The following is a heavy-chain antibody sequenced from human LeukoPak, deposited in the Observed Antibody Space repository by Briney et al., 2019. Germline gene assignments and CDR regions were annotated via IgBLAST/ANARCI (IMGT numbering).Heavy chain of an antibody. J-gene: IGHJ4*02. V-gene: IGHV1-18*01. CDR2: ISAYNGNT. Sequence: ASVKVSCKASGYTFTSYGISWVRQAPGQGLEWMGWISAYNGNTNYAQKLQGRVTMTEDTSTDTAYMELSSLRSEDTAVYYCATEGIDSSGYAFDYWGQGTLVTVSS. CDR3: ATEGIDSSGYAFDY. CDR1: GYTFTSYG. D-gene: IGHD3-22*01.